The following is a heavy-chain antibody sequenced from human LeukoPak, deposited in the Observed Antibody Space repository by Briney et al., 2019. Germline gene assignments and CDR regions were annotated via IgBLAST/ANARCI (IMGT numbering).Heavy chain of an antibody. Sequence: GGSLRLSCAASGFSFSKAWMSWVRQAPGKGLEWVGRIKNNVDGGTTDYAASLKGRFTISRDDSKDTLYLQMNSLKIEDTAVYYCTTADGKLYCSGGSCSDYFDYWGQGTLVTVSS. D-gene: IGHD2-15*01. CDR2: IKNNVDGGTT. J-gene: IGHJ4*02. V-gene: IGHV3-15*01. CDR3: TTADGKLYCSGGSCSDYFDY. CDR1: GFSFSKAW.